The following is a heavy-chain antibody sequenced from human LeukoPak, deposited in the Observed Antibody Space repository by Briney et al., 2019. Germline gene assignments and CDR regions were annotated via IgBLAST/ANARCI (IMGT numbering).Heavy chain of an antibody. CDR2: INPNSGGT. CDR3: ARDRIYYFDSRDYYPNWFDP. V-gene: IGHV1-2*02. D-gene: IGHD3-22*01. Sequence: GASVKVSCKASGYTFTGYYMHWVRQAPGQGLEWMGWINPNSGGTNYAQKFQGRVTMTRDTSISTAYMELSRLRSDDTAVYYCARDRIYYFDSRDYYPNWFDPWGQGTLVTVSS. CDR1: GYTFTGYY. J-gene: IGHJ5*02.